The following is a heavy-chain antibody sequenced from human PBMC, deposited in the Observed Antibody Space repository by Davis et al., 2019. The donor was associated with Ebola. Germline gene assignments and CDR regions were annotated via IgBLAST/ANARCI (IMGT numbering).Heavy chain of an antibody. CDR3: ASLQLWPRVFDY. Sequence: PGGSLRLSCTVSGGSISSYYWSWIRQPPGKGLEWIGYIYYSGSTNYNPSLKSRVTISVDTSKNQFSLKLSSVTAADTAVYYCASLQLWPRVFDYWGQGTLVTVSS. V-gene: IGHV4-59*08. J-gene: IGHJ4*02. D-gene: IGHD5-18*01. CDR1: GGSISSYY. CDR2: IYYSGST.